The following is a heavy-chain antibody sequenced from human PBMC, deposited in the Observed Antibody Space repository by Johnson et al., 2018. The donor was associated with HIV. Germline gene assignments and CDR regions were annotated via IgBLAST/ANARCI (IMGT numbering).Heavy chain of an antibody. CDR1: GFIFSNYS. D-gene: IGHD3-10*01. CDR3: AKYYSVSCYLPDAFDI. CDR2: IWYGGSNK. Sequence: QMQLVESGGGLVQPGGSLRLSCAASGFIFSNYSMSWVRQAPGKGLEWVAVIWYGGSNKYYADSVKGRFTISRDNSKNTLYLQLNSLRAEDTAVYYCAKYYSVSCYLPDAFDIWGQGTMVTVSS. J-gene: IGHJ3*02. V-gene: IGHV3-33*06.